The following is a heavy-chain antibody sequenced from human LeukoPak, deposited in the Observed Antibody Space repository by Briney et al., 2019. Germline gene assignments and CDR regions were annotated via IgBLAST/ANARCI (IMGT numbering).Heavy chain of an antibody. CDR3: ARVLYGDYFFDY. D-gene: IGHD4-17*01. CDR1: GYTFTSYD. J-gene: IGHJ4*02. CDR2: INPSGGST. Sequence: ASVKVSCKASGYTFTSYDMNWVRQAPGQGLEWMGIINPSGGSTSYAQKFQGRVTMTRDTSTSTVYMELSSLRSEDTAVYYCARVLYGDYFFDYWGQGTLVTVSS. V-gene: IGHV1-46*01.